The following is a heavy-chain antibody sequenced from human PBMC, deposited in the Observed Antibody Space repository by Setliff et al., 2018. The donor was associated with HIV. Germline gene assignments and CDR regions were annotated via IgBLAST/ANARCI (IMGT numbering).Heavy chain of an antibody. CDR3: ARGARYAYYYESSGYYRHFDY. V-gene: IGHV4-61*09. CDR1: GGSISSGSYY. J-gene: IGHJ4*02. Sequence: PSETLSLTCTVSGGSISSGSYYWTWIRQPAGKGLEWIGHIYTTGSTNYNPSLKSRVTMSVDTSKNQFSLNLRSVTAADTAVYYCARGARYAYYYESSGYYRHFDYWGQGTLVTVS. CDR2: IYTTGST. D-gene: IGHD3-22*01.